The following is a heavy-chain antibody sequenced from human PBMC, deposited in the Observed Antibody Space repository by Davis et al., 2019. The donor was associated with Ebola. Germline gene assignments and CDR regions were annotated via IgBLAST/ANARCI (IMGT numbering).Heavy chain of an antibody. J-gene: IGHJ6*03. CDR2: VYNRDTT. Sequence: MPSETLSLTCSVASGSVSSNVYSWNCIRQSTGKGLEWLGFVYNRDTTNYNHSLNSRVTISKDTSKNQFSLKLSSVSAADSAFYYCAALFSGSYLAYVDVWGKGTTVTVS. CDR1: SGSVSSNVYS. CDR3: AALFSGSYLAYVDV. D-gene: IGHD1-26*01. V-gene: IGHV4-61*08.